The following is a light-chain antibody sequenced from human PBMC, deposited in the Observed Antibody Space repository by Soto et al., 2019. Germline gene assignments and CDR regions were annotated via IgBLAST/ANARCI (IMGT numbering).Light chain of an antibody. V-gene: IGKV3-15*01. CDR2: DAS. J-gene: IGKJ2*02. Sequence: EIVMTQSPATLSVSPGVRATLSCRASQSVGTNLAWYQQKPGQAPRLLIYDASTRATGIPARFSASGSETEFTLTISNLQSEDFAVYYCQQYGSSRSTFGQGTKLEIK. CDR3: QQYGSSRST. CDR1: QSVGTN.